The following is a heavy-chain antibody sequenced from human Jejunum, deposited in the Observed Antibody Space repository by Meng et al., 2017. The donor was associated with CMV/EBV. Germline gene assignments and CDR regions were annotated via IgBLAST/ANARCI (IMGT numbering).Heavy chain of an antibody. CDR3: ARDPYGGNPVFGFGY. V-gene: IGHV3-23*01. J-gene: IGHJ4*02. Sequence: SGFTFSTYAMNWGRQAPGKGLEWVAGITAAGATYYAGSVQGRFTVSRDNSKNTLYLEMSGLRVEDTAVYYCARDPYGGNPVFGFGYWGQGSLVTVSS. D-gene: IGHD4-23*01. CDR1: GFTFSTYA. CDR2: ITAAGAT.